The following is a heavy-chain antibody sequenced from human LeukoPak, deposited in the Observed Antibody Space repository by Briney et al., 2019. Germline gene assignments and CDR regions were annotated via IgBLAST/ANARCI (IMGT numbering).Heavy chain of an antibody. CDR2: MSPDSGNT. J-gene: IGHJ6*02. CDR1: GYSFTSYD. D-gene: IGHD6-19*01. CDR3: ARGRSSGWYYYGMDV. Sequence: ASVKVSCKASGYSFTSYDINWVRQATGQGLEWMGWMSPDSGNTGYAQKFQGRVTMTRNASISTAYMELSSLRSEDTAVYYCARGRSSGWYYYGMDVWGQGTTVTVSS. V-gene: IGHV1-8*01.